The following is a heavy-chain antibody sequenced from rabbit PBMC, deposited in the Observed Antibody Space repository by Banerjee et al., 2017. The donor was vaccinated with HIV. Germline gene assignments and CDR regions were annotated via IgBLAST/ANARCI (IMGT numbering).Heavy chain of an antibody. CDR3: ARAIAGGVYGDYFNL. J-gene: IGHJ4*01. CDR2: IYGGNVGNT. D-gene: IGHD4-2*01. V-gene: IGHV1S40*01. CDR1: GFTISSSYW. Sequence: QSLEESGGDLVKPGASLTLTCTASGFTISSSYWICWVRQAPGKGLEWIACIYGGNVGNTYYASWAKGRFTISKTSSTTVTLQMTSLTAADTATYFCARAIAGGVYGDYFNLWGPGTLVTVS.